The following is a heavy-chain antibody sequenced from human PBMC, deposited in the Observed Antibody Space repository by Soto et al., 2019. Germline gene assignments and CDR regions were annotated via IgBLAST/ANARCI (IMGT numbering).Heavy chain of an antibody. J-gene: IGHJ3*02. Sequence: QVQLVQSGAEVKKPGASVRVSCKTSGYTFINYGITWVRQAPGQGLEWMGWLSAYNGDTSSSEKVQDRFTMTTDTSTNKVYMDLRSLRSDDTAVYYCARWSAIVGGAEALDIWGQGTMVIVSS. V-gene: IGHV1-18*01. CDR3: ARWSAIVGGAEALDI. CDR2: LSAYNGDT. CDR1: GYTFINYG. D-gene: IGHD1-26*01.